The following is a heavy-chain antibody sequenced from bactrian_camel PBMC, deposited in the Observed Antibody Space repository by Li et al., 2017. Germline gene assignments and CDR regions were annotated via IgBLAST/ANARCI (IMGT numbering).Heavy chain of an antibody. CDR2: IATGSGNT. Sequence: HVQLVESGGGSVQAGGSLRLSCAASGYTYNRNCMAWFRQAPGKEREGVARIATGSGNTYYADSVKGRFTISQDNAKNTVYLQMNDLRPEDTATYYCAAVRVPFVGFRKHCRLTSTFDVWGQGTQVTVS. V-gene: IGHV3S1*01. D-gene: IGHD5*01. J-gene: IGHJ4*01. CDR1: GYTYNRNC. CDR3: AAVRVPFVGFRKHCRLTSTFDV.